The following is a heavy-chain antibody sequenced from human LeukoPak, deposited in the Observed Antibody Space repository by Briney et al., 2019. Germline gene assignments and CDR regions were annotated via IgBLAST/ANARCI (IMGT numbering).Heavy chain of an antibody. Sequence: PGGSLRLSCAASGFTFSSYGMHWVRQAPGKGLEWVAVISYDGSNKYYADSVKGRFTISRDNAKNSLYLQMNSLRAEDTALYHCARDKGSRSDYYYYGMDVWGQGTTVTVSS. V-gene: IGHV3-30*03. D-gene: IGHD3-10*01. CDR3: ARDKGSRSDYYYYGMDV. J-gene: IGHJ6*02. CDR2: ISYDGSNK. CDR1: GFTFSSYG.